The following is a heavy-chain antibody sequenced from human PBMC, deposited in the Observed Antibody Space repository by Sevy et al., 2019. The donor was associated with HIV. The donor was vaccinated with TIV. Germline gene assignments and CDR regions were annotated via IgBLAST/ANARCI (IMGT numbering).Heavy chain of an antibody. Sequence: GGSLRLSCAASGFTFSSYWMSWVRQAPGKGLEWVATMKQDGSEKYYVDSVKGRFTISRDNARNSLYLQINSLRAEDTGLYYCVREGLGGYSYSLDYWGQGTLVTVSS. CDR2: MKQDGSEK. J-gene: IGHJ4*02. CDR1: GFTFSSYW. V-gene: IGHV3-7*01. CDR3: VREGLGGYSYSLDY. D-gene: IGHD5-18*01.